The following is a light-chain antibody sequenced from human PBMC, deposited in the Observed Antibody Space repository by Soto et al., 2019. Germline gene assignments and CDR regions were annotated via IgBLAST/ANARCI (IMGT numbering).Light chain of an antibody. CDR2: DAS. V-gene: IGKV3-20*01. J-gene: IGKJ1*01. CDR1: QSVSRSY. Sequence: EIVLTQSPGILSLSPGERATLSCRASQSVSRSYLAWYQQKPGQAPRLLIYDASRRATGIPNRFSGSGSGTDFTLTISRLEPEDSAVYYCQQYSSSPRTFGQGTKVEIK. CDR3: QQYSSSPRT.